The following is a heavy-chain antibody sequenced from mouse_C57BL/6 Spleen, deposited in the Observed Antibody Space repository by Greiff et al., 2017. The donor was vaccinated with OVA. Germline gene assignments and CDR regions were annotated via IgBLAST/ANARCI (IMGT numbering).Heavy chain of an antibody. D-gene: IGHD1-1*01. V-gene: IGHV1-64*01. CDR2: IHPNSGST. J-gene: IGHJ3*01. CDR1: GYTFTSYW. Sequence: QVQLQQPGAELVKPGASVTLSCKASGYTFTSYWMHWVKQRPGQGLEWIGMIHPNSGSTNYNEKFKSKATLTVDKSSSTAYMQLSSLTSEDSAVYYCERNSQRYRFAYWGQGTLVTVSA. CDR3: ERNSQRYRFAY.